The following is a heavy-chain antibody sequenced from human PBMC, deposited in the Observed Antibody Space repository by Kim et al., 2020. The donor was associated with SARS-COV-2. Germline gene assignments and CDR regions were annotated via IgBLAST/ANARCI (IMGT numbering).Heavy chain of an antibody. V-gene: IGHV3-7*03. CDR1: GFTFSSYW. Sequence: GGSLRLSCAASGFTFSSYWMSWVRQAPGKGLEWVANIKQDGSEKYYVDSVKGRFTISRDNAKNSLYLQMNSLRAEDTAVYYCAREWLRYFDWLLGGSAFDIWGQGTMVTVSS. D-gene: IGHD3-9*01. J-gene: IGHJ3*02. CDR2: IKQDGSEK. CDR3: AREWLRYFDWLLGGSAFDI.